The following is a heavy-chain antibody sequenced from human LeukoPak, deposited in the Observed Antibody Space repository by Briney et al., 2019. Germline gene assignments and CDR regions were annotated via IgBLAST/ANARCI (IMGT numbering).Heavy chain of an antibody. D-gene: IGHD5-24*01. V-gene: IGHV3-48*03. Sequence: GGSLRLSCAASGFTFSSYEMNWVRQAPGKGLEWVSYISSSGSTIYYADSVKGRFTISRDNAKNSLYLQMNSLRAEDTAVYYCASHTLDGYWYYFDYWGQGTLVTVSS. J-gene: IGHJ4*02. CDR1: GFTFSSYE. CDR3: ASHTLDGYWYYFDY. CDR2: ISSSGSTI.